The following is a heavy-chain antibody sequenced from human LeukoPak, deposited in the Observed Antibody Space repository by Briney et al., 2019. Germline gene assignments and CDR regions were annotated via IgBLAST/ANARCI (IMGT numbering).Heavy chain of an antibody. CDR3: ARDSAYCGGDCPDY. Sequence: GASVKVSCKASGYTFTGYYMNWVRQAPGQGLEWMGRINPNSGGTNYAQKFQGRVTMTRDTSISTAYMELTSLRSDDTAVYYCARDSAYCGGDCPDYWGQGTLVTVCS. CDR2: INPNSGGT. D-gene: IGHD2-21*02. J-gene: IGHJ4*02. CDR1: GYTFTGYY. V-gene: IGHV1-2*06.